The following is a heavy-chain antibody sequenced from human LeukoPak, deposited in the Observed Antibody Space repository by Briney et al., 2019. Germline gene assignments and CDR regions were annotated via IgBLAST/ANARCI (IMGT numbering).Heavy chain of an antibody. V-gene: IGHV4-31*03. Sequence: SQTLSLTCTVSGGSINSGNYYWGWIRQHPEKGLERIANIHHGGTTYYNPSLKSRVTISIDTSKKEFSLMLTSVTAADPAVYYCARGDSYGSFDYWGQGILVTVSS. CDR3: ARGDSYGSFDY. D-gene: IGHD5-18*01. J-gene: IGHJ4*02. CDR1: GGSINSGNYY. CDR2: IHHGGTT.